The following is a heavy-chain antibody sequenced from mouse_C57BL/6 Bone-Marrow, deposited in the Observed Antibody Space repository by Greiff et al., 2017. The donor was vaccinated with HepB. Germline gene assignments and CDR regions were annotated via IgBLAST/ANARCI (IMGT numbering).Heavy chain of an antibody. CDR2: ISNLAYSI. CDR1: GFTFSDYG. Sequence: KLVESGGGLVQPGGSLKLSCAASGFTFSDYGMAWVRQAPRKGPEWVAFISNLAYSIYYADTVTGRFTISRENAKNTLYLEMSSLRSEDTAMYYCARSSTVVAHWYFDVWGTGTTVTVSS. J-gene: IGHJ1*03. V-gene: IGHV5-15*01. CDR3: ARSSTVVAHWYFDV. D-gene: IGHD1-1*01.